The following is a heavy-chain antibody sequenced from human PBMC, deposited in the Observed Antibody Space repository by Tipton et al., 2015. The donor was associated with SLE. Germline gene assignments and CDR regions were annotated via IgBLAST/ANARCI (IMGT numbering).Heavy chain of an antibody. Sequence: TLSLTCTVSGGSISSSTYYWAWIRQPPGKGLEWIGSGSNFYNPSLKSRITISIDTSKNQFSLKLSSVPAADTAVYYCARHGPPIAATGLDYWGQGTLVTVSS. V-gene: IGHV4-39*01. CDR2: GSN. CDR1: GGSISSSTYY. D-gene: IGHD6-13*01. CDR3: ARHGPPIAATGLDY. J-gene: IGHJ4*02.